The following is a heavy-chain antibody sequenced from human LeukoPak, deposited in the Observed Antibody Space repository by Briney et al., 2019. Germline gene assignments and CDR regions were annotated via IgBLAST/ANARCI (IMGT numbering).Heavy chain of an antibody. Sequence: GESLKISCKGSGYSFTNYWIGWVRQMPGKGLEWMGIIYPGDSDTRYSPSFQGQVTISADKSISTAYLQGSSLKASDTAMYYCARRRYSGWYYFDYWVQGTLVNVSS. V-gene: IGHV5-51*01. CDR3: ARRRYSGWYYFDY. D-gene: IGHD6-19*01. CDR2: IYPGDSDT. J-gene: IGHJ4*02. CDR1: GYSFTNYW.